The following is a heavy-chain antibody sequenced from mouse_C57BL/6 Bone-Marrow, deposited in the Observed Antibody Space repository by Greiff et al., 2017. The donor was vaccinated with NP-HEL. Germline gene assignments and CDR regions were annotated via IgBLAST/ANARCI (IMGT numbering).Heavy chain of an antibody. V-gene: IGHV1-22*01. CDR3: ARLLPWFAY. Sequence: EVKLMESGPELVKPGASVKMSCKASGYTFTDYNMHWVKQSHGKSLEWIGYINPNNGGTSYNQKFKGKATLTVNKSSSTAYMELRSLTSEDSAVYYCARLLPWFAYWGQGTLVTVSA. CDR1: GYTFTDYN. D-gene: IGHD2-10*01. J-gene: IGHJ3*01. CDR2: INPNNGGT.